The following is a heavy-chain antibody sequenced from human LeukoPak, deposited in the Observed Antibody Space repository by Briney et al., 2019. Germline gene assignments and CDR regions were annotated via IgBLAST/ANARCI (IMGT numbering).Heavy chain of an antibody. CDR2: ISGYNGNT. Sequence: ASVKVSCKASGYTFTSYGISWVRQAPGQGLEWMGWISGYNGNTKNAQKLQGRVTMTTDTSTSTAYMELSRLRSDDTAVYYCAKRSVAGTGPFDYWGQGTLVTVSS. D-gene: IGHD6-19*01. CDR1: GYTFTSYG. V-gene: IGHV1-18*01. CDR3: AKRSVAGTGPFDY. J-gene: IGHJ4*02.